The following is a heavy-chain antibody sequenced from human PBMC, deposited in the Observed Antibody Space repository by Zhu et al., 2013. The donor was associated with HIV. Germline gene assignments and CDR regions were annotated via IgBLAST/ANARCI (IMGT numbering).Heavy chain of an antibody. V-gene: IGHV1-2*02. CDR2: INSNSGGT. CDR1: GYTFTGYY. J-gene: IGHJ6*03. D-gene: IGHD3-10*01. Sequence: QVQLVQSGAEVKKPGASVKVSCKAFGYTFTGYYIHWVRQAPGQGLEWMGWINSNSGGTNYAQRFQGRVTMTRDTSISTAYMELSRLRSDDTAVYYCARVRGEGDGAYYYHYMDVWGKGTTVTVSS. CDR3: ARVRGEGDGAYYYHYMDV.